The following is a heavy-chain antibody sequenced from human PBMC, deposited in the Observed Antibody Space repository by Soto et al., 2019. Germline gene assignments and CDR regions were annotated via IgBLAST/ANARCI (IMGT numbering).Heavy chain of an antibody. CDR3: ATSNWFYP. Sequence: SETLSLTCTVSSDSISNYYCSWFRQPPGKGLEWIGYMHYNGYTSYNPSLRSRVTISVDTSKNQFSLKLSSVTAADTAVYYCATSNWFYPWGQGTLVTVSS. V-gene: IGHV4-59*08. CDR1: SDSISNYY. J-gene: IGHJ5*02. CDR2: MHYNGYT.